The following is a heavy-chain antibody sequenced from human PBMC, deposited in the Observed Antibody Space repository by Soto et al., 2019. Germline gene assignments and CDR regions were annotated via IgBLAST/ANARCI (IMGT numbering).Heavy chain of an antibody. CDR3: ARDGRFLEWTYYYYYYMDV. CDR1: GYTFTNYG. D-gene: IGHD3-3*01. V-gene: IGHV1-18*01. Sequence: ASVKVSCKASGYTFTNYGISWVRQAPGQGLEWMGWISGYNGNTNYAQQFQGRVTMTTDTSTSTAYMELRSLRSDDTAIYYCARDGRFLEWTYYYYYYMDVWGKGTTVTVSS. J-gene: IGHJ6*03. CDR2: ISGYNGNT.